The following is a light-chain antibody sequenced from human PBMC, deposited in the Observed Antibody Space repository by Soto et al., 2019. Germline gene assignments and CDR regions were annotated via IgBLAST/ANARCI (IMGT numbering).Light chain of an antibody. CDR1: QTVTSNY. CDR3: HQYDSIVQT. CDR2: DAS. J-gene: IGKJ1*01. Sequence: EIVLTQSPGTLSSSPGERATLSCRASQTVTSNYLAWYQQKPGQPPRLLIYDASTRATATPERFRGSGSGTEFTLTISRLEPEDFAVYYCHQYDSIVQTFGQGTKVDIK. V-gene: IGKV3-20*01.